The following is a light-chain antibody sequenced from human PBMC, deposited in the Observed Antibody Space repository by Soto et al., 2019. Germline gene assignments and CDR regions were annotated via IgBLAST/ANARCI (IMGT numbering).Light chain of an antibody. CDR2: WAS. CDR1: QSVLYSSNNKNY. CDR3: QQFYSTPHT. V-gene: IGKV4-1*01. J-gene: IGKJ2*01. Sequence: DIVMTQSPDSLAVSLGERATINCKSSQSVLYSSNNKNYLAWYQQKPGQPPKLLIYWASTRESGVPDRFSGSGSGTDFTLTISSLLAEDVAVYYFQQFYSTPHTFGQGTKLEIK.